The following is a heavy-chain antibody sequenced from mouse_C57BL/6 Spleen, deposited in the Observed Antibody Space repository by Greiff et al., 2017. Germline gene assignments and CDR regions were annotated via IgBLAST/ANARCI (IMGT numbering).Heavy chain of an antibody. CDR1: GYTFTSYW. V-gene: IGHV1-69*01. D-gene: IGHD1-1*01. CDR2: IDPSDSYT. CDR3: ARSIYYGSGDY. Sequence: QVQLQQPGAELVMPGASVKLSCKASGYTFTSYWMHWVKQRPGQGLEWIGEIDPSDSYTNYNQKFKGKSTLTVDKSSSTAYMQLSSLTSEDSAVYYCARSIYYGSGDYWGQGTTLTVSS. J-gene: IGHJ2*01.